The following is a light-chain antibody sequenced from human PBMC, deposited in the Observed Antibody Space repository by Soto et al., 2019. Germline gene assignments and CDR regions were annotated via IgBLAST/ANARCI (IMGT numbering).Light chain of an antibody. CDR1: QSVSSSY. CDR2: GAS. CDR3: QQYGTSPPLT. V-gene: IGKV3-20*01. J-gene: IGKJ4*01. Sequence: EIVLTQSPGTLSLSPGERATLSCRASQSVSSSYLAWYQQKPGQAPRLLIYGASSRATGIPDRFSGGGSATYFTLTISRLEPEDFAVYYCQQYGTSPPLTFGGGTKVEIK.